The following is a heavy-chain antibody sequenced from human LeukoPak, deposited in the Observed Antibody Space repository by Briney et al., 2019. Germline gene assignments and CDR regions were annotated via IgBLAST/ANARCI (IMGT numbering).Heavy chain of an antibody. CDR3: ASRTSGPGSSFDF. J-gene: IGHJ4*02. CDR1: GFSFSNYA. CDR2: ISSYGGRT. D-gene: IGHD3-10*01. Sequence: GGSLRLSCAASGFSFSNYAMHWVRQAPGKGLESVSSISSYGGRTYYANSVKGRFTISRDNSKKTLYLQIGYPRAEVVAAHYGASRTSGPGSSFDFWGQGTMVTVSS. V-gene: IGHV3-64*01.